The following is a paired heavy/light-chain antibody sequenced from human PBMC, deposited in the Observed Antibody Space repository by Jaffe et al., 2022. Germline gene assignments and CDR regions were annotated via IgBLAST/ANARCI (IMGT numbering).Light chain of an antibody. V-gene: IGLV3-10*01. CDR2: EDS. CDR1: ALPKKY. Sequence: SYELTQPPSVSVSPGQTARITCSGDALPKKYAYWYQQKSGQAPVLVIYEDSKRPSGIPERFSGSSSGTMATLTISGAQVEDEADYYCYSTDSSGNHRRVFGGGTKLTVL. J-gene: IGLJ2*01. CDR3: YSTDSSGNHRRV.
Heavy chain of an antibody. CDR1: GFTFSSYA. D-gene: IGHD3-10*01. CDR2: ISGSGGST. Sequence: EVQLLESGGGLVQPGGSLRLSCAASGFTFSSYAMSWVRQAPGKGLEWVSAISGSGGSTYYADSVKGRFTISRDNSKNTLYLQMNSLRAEDTAVYYCANLEGSGSYYNAPGGAFDIWGQGTMVTVSS. J-gene: IGHJ3*02. CDR3: ANLEGSGSYYNAPGGAFDI. V-gene: IGHV3-23*01.